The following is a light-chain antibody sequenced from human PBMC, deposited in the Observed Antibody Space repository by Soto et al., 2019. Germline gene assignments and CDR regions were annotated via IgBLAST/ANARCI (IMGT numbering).Light chain of an antibody. J-gene: IGLJ2*01. V-gene: IGLV2-14*01. CDR3: CSYTTTSTFV. CDR2: EVF. CDR1: SSDVGGYNY. Sequence: QSVLTQPASVSGSPGQSITISCTGTSSDVGGYNYVSWYQQHPGKVPKLIIYEVFRRPSGMSNRFSGSKSGNTASLTISGLQAEDEADYYCCSYTTTSTFVFGGGTQLTVL.